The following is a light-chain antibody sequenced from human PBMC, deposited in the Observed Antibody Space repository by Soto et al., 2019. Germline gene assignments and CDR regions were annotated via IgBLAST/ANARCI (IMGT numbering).Light chain of an antibody. CDR1: QSVSSSY. J-gene: IGKJ4*01. Sequence: EIVLTQSPGTLSLSPGERATLSCRASQSVSSSYLAWYQQKPGQPPRLLIYGASSRATGIPDRFGGSGSGTDFTLTISRLEPEDFAVYYCHQYDNSPLTFGGGTKVEIK. CDR3: HQYDNSPLT. CDR2: GAS. V-gene: IGKV3-20*01.